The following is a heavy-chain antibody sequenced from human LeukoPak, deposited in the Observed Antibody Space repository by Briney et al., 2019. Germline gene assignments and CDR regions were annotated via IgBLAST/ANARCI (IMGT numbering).Heavy chain of an antibody. V-gene: IGHV3-30*18. CDR1: GFTFSSYG. Sequence: GRSLRLSCAASGFTFSSYGMHWVRQAPGKGLEWVAVISYDGSNKYYADSAKGRFTISRDNSKNTLYLQMNSLRAEDTTVYYCAKGDTAMGYYFDYWGQGTLVTVSS. CDR3: AKGDTAMGYYFDY. D-gene: IGHD5-18*01. J-gene: IGHJ4*02. CDR2: ISYDGSNK.